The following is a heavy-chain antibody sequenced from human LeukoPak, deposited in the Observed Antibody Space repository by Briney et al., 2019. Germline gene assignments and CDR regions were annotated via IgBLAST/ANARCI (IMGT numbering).Heavy chain of an antibody. J-gene: IGHJ4*02. CDR3: AKRGAVMTAPPFFDY. V-gene: IGHV3-23*01. CDR2: ISYDAANT. D-gene: IGHD6-6*01. CDR1: GFTFSSYA. Sequence: GGSLRLSCAASGFTFSSYAMSWVRQTPGKGLERVSSISYDAANTYYTGSVKGRFTISRDNSKNTVFLQMNSLRAEDTAVYYCAKRGAVMTAPPFFDYWGQGTLVTVSS.